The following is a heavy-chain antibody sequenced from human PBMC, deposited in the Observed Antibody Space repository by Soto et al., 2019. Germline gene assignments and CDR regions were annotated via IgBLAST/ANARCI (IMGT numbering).Heavy chain of an antibody. J-gene: IGHJ6*03. CDR2: INHSGST. V-gene: IGHV4-34*01. CDR3: ASGHDYYYYYYMDV. Sequence: SETLSLTCAVYGGSFSGYYWSWIRQPPGKGLEWIGEINHSGSTNYNPSLKSRVTISVDTSKNQFSLKLSSVTAADTAVYYCASGHDYYYYYYMDVWGKGTTVTVSS. CDR1: GGSFSGYY.